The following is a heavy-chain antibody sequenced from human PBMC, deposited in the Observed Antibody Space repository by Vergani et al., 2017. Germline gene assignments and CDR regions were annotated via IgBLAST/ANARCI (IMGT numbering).Heavy chain of an antibody. CDR3: ASVIGAAGTGLWGFSDY. V-gene: IGHV1-69*01. CDR2: FIPIFGTA. D-gene: IGHD6-13*01. J-gene: IGHJ4*02. CDR1: GGTFSSYA. Sequence: QVQLLQPGAEVKKPGSSVKVSCKAFGGTFSSYAISWVRQAPGQGLEWMGGFIPIFGTANYAQMFQGSVTITADESTSTDYMELGSLRSEDTAVYYCASVIGAAGTGLWGFSDYWGQGTLVTVSS.